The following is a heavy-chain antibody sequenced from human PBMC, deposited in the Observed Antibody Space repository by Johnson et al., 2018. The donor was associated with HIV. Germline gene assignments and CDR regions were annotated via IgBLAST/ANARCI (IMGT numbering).Heavy chain of an antibody. CDR2: ISSSGSTI. D-gene: IGHD6-13*01. J-gene: IGHJ3*02. CDR1: GLTFSNCE. V-gene: IGHV3-48*03. Sequence: VQLVESGGGLVQPGGSLRLSCAASGLTFSNCEMNWVRQAPAKGQECVSYISSSGSTIYYADSVKGRFTISRDNAKNSLYLQMNSLRAEDTAVYYCAREGYSSSWQRSEDAFDIWGQGTMVTVSS. CDR3: AREGYSSSWQRSEDAFDI.